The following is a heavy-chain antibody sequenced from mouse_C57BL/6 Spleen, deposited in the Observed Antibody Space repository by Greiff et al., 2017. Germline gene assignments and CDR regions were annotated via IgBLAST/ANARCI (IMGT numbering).Heavy chain of an antibody. Sequence: VQLVESGPGLVAPSQSLSITCTVSGFSLTSYGVHWVRQPPGKGLEWLVVIWSDGSTTYNSALKSRLSISQENSTIQVFLKMNSLKTDDTAMYYCARHEDYDYDGDPFAYGGQGTLVTVSA. CDR1: GFSLTSYG. J-gene: IGHJ3*01. D-gene: IGHD2-4*01. V-gene: IGHV2-6-1*01. CDR2: IWSDGST. CDR3: ARHEDYDYDGDPFAY.